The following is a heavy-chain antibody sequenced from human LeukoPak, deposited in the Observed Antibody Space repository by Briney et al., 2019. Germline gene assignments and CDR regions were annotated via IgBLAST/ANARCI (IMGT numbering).Heavy chain of an antibody. CDR1: GYTFTDYY. J-gene: IGHJ5*02. CDR3: ARDHLLFRQPPNWFDP. V-gene: IGHV1-2*02. D-gene: IGHD1-14*01. CDR2: INPNSGGT. Sequence: GASVKVSCKASGYTFTDYYLHWVRQAPGQGLEWMGWINPNSGGTNYAQKFQGRVTMTRDTSISTAYMELSRLRSDDTAVYYCARDHLLFRQPPNWFDPWGQGTLVTVSS.